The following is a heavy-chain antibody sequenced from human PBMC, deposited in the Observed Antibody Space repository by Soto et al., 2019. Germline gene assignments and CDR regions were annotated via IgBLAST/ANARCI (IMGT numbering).Heavy chain of an antibody. D-gene: IGHD1-20*01. J-gene: IGHJ3*02. V-gene: IGHV1-2*02. CDR2: ITPNRGNT. CDR1: GYTFTGYY. Sequence: ASVKVSCKASGYTFTGYYMHWVRQPLGQGLGGRGCITPNRGNTNLARRFQGRATITRDTSISTAYMELSTLTSDDTAVYYCARESITGRYDAFDIWGQGTMVTVSS. CDR3: ARESITGRYDAFDI.